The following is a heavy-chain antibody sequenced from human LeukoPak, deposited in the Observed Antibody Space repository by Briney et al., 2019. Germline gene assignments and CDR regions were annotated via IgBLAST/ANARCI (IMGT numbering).Heavy chain of an antibody. CDR1: GYTFTSYG. V-gene: IGHV1-18*01. CDR3: ARAGSYDILTYYYYGMDV. Sequence: ASVKVSCKASGYTFTSYGISWVRQAPGQGLEWMGWISAYNGNTNYAQKLQGRVTMTTDTSTSTAYMELRSLRSDHTAVYYCARAGSYDILTYYYYGMDVWGQGTTVTVSS. CDR2: ISAYNGNT. D-gene: IGHD3-9*01. J-gene: IGHJ6*02.